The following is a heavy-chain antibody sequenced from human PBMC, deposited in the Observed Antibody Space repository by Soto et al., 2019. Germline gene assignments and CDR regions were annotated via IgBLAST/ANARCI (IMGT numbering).Heavy chain of an antibody. CDR2: IYYSGST. CDR3: ARHGRGLYYYDSSCPERDVDY. CDR1: GGSISSSSYY. J-gene: IGHJ4*02. D-gene: IGHD3-22*01. V-gene: IGHV4-39*01. Sequence: QLQLQESGPGLVKPSETLSLTCTVSGGSISSSSYYWGWIRQPPGKGLEWIGSIYYSGSTYYNPSLRSRVTISVGTSKNKFSLKLSSVTAADTAVYYCARHGRGLYYYDSSCPERDVDYWGQGTLVTVSS.